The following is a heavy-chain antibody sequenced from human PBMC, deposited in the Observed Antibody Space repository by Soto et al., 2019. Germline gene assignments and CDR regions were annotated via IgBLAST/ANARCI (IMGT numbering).Heavy chain of an antibody. D-gene: IGHD3-3*01. V-gene: IGHV3-23*01. CDR3: AKAETYDFWSGLHFDY. J-gene: IGHJ4*02. CDR1: GVTFSSFA. Sequence: GGSLRLSCVASGVTFSSFAMSWVRQAPGKGLEWVSTISGSGGSTYYADSVKGRLTISRDNSRNTLSLHINSLRAEDTAVYYCAKAETYDFWSGLHFDYWGQGTLVTVSS. CDR2: ISGSGGST.